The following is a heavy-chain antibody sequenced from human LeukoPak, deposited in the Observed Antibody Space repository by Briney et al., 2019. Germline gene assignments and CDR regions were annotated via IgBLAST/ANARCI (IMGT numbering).Heavy chain of an antibody. CDR1: GGSINTANYY. Sequence: SQTLSITCNVSGGSINTANYYWTWIRQPPGKGLEWIGYISYSGTPYYNPSLNSRVTISLDTSKNQFSLRLNSVTAADTAMYYCARDRYGDFEDYWGQGTLVTVSS. CDR2: ISYSGTP. D-gene: IGHD4-17*01. CDR3: ARDRYGDFEDY. J-gene: IGHJ4*02. V-gene: IGHV4-30-4*08.